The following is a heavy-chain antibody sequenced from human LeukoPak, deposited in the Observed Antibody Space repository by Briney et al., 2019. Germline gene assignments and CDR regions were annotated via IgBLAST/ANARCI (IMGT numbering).Heavy chain of an antibody. V-gene: IGHV1-18*01. CDR1: GYTFTSYG. CDR2: ISAYNGNT. Sequence: ASVKVSCKASGYTFTSYGISWVRQAPGQGLEWMGWISAYNGNTNYAQKLQGRVTMTTDTSTSPAYMELRSLRSDDTAVYYCARDRGSIDSNPTDYWGQGTLVTVSS. CDR3: ARDRGSIDSNPTDY. J-gene: IGHJ4*02. D-gene: IGHD1-14*01.